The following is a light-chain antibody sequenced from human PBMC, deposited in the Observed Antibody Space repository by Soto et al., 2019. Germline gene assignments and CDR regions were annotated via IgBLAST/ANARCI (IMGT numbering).Light chain of an antibody. CDR3: QQRSNGEPLT. J-gene: IGKJ5*01. CDR2: DAS. Sequence: SPGERSTLPCRASQSVSSYLAWDQQKPGQAPRLLIYDASNRATGIQARFSGGGSGTDFTLTIDTLEPEDFAFYYFQQRSNGEPLTFGQGTRLDIK. V-gene: IGKV3-11*01. CDR1: QSVSSY.